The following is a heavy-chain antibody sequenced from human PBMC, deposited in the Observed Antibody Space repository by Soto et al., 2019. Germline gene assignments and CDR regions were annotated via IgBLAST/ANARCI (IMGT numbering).Heavy chain of an antibody. D-gene: IGHD6-13*01. CDR3: ATGKEDISPALSGHGFDI. J-gene: IGHJ1*01. CDR2: IYPGDSDT. CDR1: GYTFTDYW. Sequence: PEESLKTSCKGSGYTFTDYWLGWVRQLPGRGLEWMGIIYPGDSDTRYSPSFQGHVTITVDKSTSTAYLQWNTLKASDTAMYYWATGKEDISPALSGHGFDIWGERSLVTESS. V-gene: IGHV5-51*01.